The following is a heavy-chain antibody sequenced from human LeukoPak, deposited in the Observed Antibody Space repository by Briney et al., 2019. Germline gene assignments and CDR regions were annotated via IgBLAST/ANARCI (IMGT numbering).Heavy chain of an antibody. CDR2: IGSSGSTT. J-gene: IGHJ3*02. V-gene: IGHV3-23*01. Sequence: GGSLRLSCAASGFTFGIYPMTWVRQAPGKGLEWVSSIGSSGSTTYYTDTVEGRFTISRDNSKNTLYLQMNSLRAEDTAVYYCASSRGSQNAFDIWGQGTMVTVSS. CDR1: GFTFGIYP. CDR3: ASSRGSQNAFDI. D-gene: IGHD3-16*01.